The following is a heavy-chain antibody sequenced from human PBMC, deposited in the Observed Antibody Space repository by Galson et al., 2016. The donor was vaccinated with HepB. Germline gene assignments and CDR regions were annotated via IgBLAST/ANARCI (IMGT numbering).Heavy chain of an antibody. Sequence: SLRLSCAASGFTFSTYWMHWVRQAPGKGLEWVANINQDGSQKYYVDSVKGRFTISRDKAERSFYLPMDSLRPEDTAMYYCFGGSGAYIWGQGTMIIVSS. V-gene: IGHV3-7*03. CDR3: FGGSGAYI. CDR2: INQDGSQK. J-gene: IGHJ3*02. CDR1: GFTFSTYW. D-gene: IGHD3-16*01.